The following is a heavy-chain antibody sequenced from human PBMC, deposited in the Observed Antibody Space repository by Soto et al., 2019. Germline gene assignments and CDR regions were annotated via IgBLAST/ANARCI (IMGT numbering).Heavy chain of an antibody. D-gene: IGHD2-21*02. V-gene: IGHV3-30*03. CDR2: ISYDGTKK. CDR1: GSSFSHFG. J-gene: IGHJ6*02. CDR3: ARARGGGDSAYVYCAMDV. Sequence: QVQLVESGGGVVQPGGSLTLSCAASGSSFSHFGMHWVRQAPGKGPEWVAVISYDGTKKYYLDSVKGRFTISRDNSKNTLYVQMNSLRPEATALYFCARARGGGDSAYVYCAMDVGGQGTRVTVSS.